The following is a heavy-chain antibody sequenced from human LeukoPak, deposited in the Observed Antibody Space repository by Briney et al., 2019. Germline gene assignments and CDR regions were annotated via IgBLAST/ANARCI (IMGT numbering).Heavy chain of an antibody. CDR3: ARETTIPPYYFDY. Sequence: ASVKVSCKASVYTFTSYDITWVRQAPGQGLEWMGWMSPNSGNTGYAQKFQGRVTMTRNTSITTAYMELSSLTSEDTAVYYCARETTIPPYYFDYWGLGSQVTVSP. D-gene: IGHD3-9*01. CDR2: MSPNSGNT. J-gene: IGHJ4*02. V-gene: IGHV1-8*01. CDR1: VYTFTSYD.